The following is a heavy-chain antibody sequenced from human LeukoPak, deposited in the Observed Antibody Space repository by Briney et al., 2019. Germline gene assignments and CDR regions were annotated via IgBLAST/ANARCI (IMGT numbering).Heavy chain of an antibody. V-gene: IGHV3-23*01. J-gene: IGHJ4*02. Sequence: GGSLRLSCAASGFTFSSYAMILVRQAPGKGLEWVSAISGSGGSTYYADSVKGRFTISRDNSKNTLYLQMNSLRAEDTAVYYCAKAIAAAEVTFDYWGQGTLVTVSS. CDR2: ISGSGGST. D-gene: IGHD6-13*01. CDR1: GFTFSSYA. CDR3: AKAIAAAEVTFDY.